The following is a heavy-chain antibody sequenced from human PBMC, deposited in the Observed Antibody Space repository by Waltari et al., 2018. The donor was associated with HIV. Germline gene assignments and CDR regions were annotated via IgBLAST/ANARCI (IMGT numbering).Heavy chain of an antibody. D-gene: IGHD5-12*01. CDR3: ARLRPDSGYDFYPQYYYGMDV. CDR2: INHSGST. V-gene: IGHV4-34*01. Sequence: QVQLQQWGAGLLKPSETLSLTCAVYGGSFSGYYWSWIRQPPGKGLEWIGEINHSGSTNYNPSLKSRVTISVDTSKNQFSLKLSSVTAADTAVYYCARLRPDSGYDFYPQYYYGMDVWGQGTTVTVSS. J-gene: IGHJ6*02. CDR1: GGSFSGYY.